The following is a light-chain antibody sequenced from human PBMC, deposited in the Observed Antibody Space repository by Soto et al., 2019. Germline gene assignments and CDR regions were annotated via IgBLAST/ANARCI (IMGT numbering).Light chain of an antibody. Sequence: DIQMTQSPSSLSASVGDRVTITCQASQDISNRLNWYQQKPGKAPTILIYDASNLQTWVPSRFSGSRSGKDFTFTISSLQPEDISTYYCHQYDNLPPITVGQGTRLEIK. V-gene: IGKV1-33*01. CDR1: QDISNR. CDR3: HQYDNLPPIT. J-gene: IGKJ5*01. CDR2: DAS.